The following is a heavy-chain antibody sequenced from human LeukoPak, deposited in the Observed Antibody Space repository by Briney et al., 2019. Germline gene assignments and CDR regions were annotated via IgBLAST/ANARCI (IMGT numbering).Heavy chain of an antibody. CDR2: ISGSSGII. Sequence: GGSLRLSCAASGFTFNTYTMNWVRQAPGKGLEWVSYISGSSGIIDYADSVRGRFTISRDNSKNTLYLQMNSLRAEDTAVYYCAKSSGGRFGMDVWGQGTTVTVSS. J-gene: IGHJ6*02. D-gene: IGHD3-10*01. CDR3: AKSSGGRFGMDV. V-gene: IGHV3-48*01. CDR1: GFTFNTYT.